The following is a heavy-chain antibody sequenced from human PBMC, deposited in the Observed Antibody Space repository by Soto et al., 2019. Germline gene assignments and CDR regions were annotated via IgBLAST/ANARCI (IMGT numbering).Heavy chain of an antibody. J-gene: IGHJ5*02. Sequence: SLRLSCAASGFTFDDYAMHWVRQAAGKGLEWVSGISWNSGSIGYADSVKGRFTISRDNAKNSLYLQMNSLRAEDTALYYCAKDRRSTFSSSWPYNWFDPWGQGTLVTVSS. CDR1: GFTFDDYA. D-gene: IGHD6-13*01. V-gene: IGHV3-9*01. CDR2: ISWNSGSI. CDR3: AKDRRSTFSSSWPYNWFDP.